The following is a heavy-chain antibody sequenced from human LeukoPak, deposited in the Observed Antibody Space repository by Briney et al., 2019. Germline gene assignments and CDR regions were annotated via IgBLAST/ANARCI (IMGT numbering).Heavy chain of an antibody. V-gene: IGHV3-33*01. CDR2: IWYDGSNK. Sequence: GRSLRLSCAASGFTFSSYGMHWVRQAPGKGLEWVAVIWYDGSNKYYADSVKGRFTISRDNSKNTLYLQMNSLRAEDTAVYYCARELYYDSSGYYPHDAFDIWGQGTMVTVSS. D-gene: IGHD3-22*01. J-gene: IGHJ3*02. CDR1: GFTFSSYG. CDR3: ARELYYDSSGYYPHDAFDI.